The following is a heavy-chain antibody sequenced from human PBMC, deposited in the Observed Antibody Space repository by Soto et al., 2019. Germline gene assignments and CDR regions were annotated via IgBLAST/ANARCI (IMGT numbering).Heavy chain of an antibody. CDR3: ARASRVVSAYDYVWGSYRYSFDY. CDR1: GGSISSSNW. D-gene: IGHD3-16*02. CDR2: IYHSGST. V-gene: IGHV4-4*02. Sequence: QVQLQESGPGLVKPSGTLSLTCAVSGGSISSSNWWSWVRQPPGKGLEWIGEIYHSGSTNYNPSLKRRVTISVDKSKNQFSLKLSSVTAADTAVYYCARASRVVSAYDYVWGSYRYSFDYWGQGTLVTVSS. J-gene: IGHJ4*02.